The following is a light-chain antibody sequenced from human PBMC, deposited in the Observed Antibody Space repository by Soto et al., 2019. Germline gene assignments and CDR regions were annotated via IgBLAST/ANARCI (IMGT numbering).Light chain of an antibody. J-gene: IGKJ4*01. CDR2: GAS. V-gene: IGKV3-15*01. CDR1: QSVSLS. CDR3: QRYNNWPLT. Sequence: EIVLTQSPAALSMSLGDSATLSCRASQSVSLSLAWFQMRPGQPPRLLIYGASTRATDIPARFSGSGSGTDFTLTISSLQSEDFAVYYCQRYNNWPLTFGGGTKVDI.